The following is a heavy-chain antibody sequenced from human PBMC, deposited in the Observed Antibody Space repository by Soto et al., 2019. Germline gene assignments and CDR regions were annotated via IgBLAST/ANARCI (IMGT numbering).Heavy chain of an antibody. CDR3: ARDVPGSGVPFWDY. V-gene: IGHV1-18*04. CDR2: ISAYNGNT. D-gene: IGHD2-15*01. Sequence: QIQLLQSGAEMKKPGASVKVSCKPSGYTFTHYGVSWLRQAPGQGLEWMGWISAYNGNTDYAHKFQGRVALTTDTSTSTAYMERRGLSPDDTAVYYCARDVPGSGVPFWDYWGQGTLVTVSS. J-gene: IGHJ4*02. CDR1: GYTFTHYG.